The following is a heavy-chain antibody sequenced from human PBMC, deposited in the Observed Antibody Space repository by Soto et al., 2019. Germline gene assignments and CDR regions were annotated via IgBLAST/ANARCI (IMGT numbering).Heavy chain of an antibody. V-gene: IGHV1-18*04. CDR1: GYTFTSYG. J-gene: IGHJ4*02. CDR2: ISAYNGNT. D-gene: IGHD1-1*01. CDR3: ARGPTGTTHFDS. Sequence: ASVKVSCKASGYTFTSYGISWVRQAPGQGLEWMGWISAYNGNTNYAQKLQGRVTMTADISTSTAYMELSDLRSEDTAIYYCARGPTGTTHFDSWGQGTLVTVSS.